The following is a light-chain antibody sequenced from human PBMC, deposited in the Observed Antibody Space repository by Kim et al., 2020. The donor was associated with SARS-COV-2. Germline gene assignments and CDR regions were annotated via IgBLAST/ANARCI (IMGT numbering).Light chain of an antibody. J-gene: IGKJ2*01. CDR1: QSVSSNY. Sequence: EIVLTQSPGTLSLSPGERATLPCRASQSVSSNYLAWYQQRPGQAPRLLIYGASSRATGIPDRFSGSGSGTDFTLTISRLEPDDFAVYYCQQYDTSPPGYTFGQGTKLEI. CDR3: QQYDTSPPGYT. V-gene: IGKV3-20*01. CDR2: GAS.